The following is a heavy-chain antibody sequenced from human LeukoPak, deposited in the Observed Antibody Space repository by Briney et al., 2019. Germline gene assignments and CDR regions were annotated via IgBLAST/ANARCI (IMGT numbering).Heavy chain of an antibody. J-gene: IGHJ5*02. D-gene: IGHD1-26*01. V-gene: IGHV1-46*01. CDR1: GYTFTSYG. CDR2: INPSGSSA. CDR3: ARDNSVGETAWWFDP. Sequence: ASVKVSCKASGYTFTSYGISWVRQAPGQGLEWMGLINPSGSSAAYAQKFQGRLTMTRDMFTSTDYMELTSLTSDDTAVYYCARDNSVGETAWWFDPWGQGTLVTVSS.